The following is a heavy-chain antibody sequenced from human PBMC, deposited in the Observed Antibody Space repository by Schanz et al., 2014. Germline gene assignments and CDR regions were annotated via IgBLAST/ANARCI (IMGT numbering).Heavy chain of an antibody. D-gene: IGHD1-26*01. CDR2: IKQDGSEK. CDR1: GFAFDTYW. Sequence: EVQLVESGGGLVQPGGSLRLSCAASGFAFDTYWMSWVRQAPGKGLEWVANIKQDGSEKYYADSVKGRFTTSRDNSKNTMYLQMNSLRAEDTAVYYCVKDLQRELLRDDHYYGMDVWGQGTTVTVSS. CDR3: VKDLQRELLRDDHYYGMDV. J-gene: IGHJ6*02. V-gene: IGHV3-7*01.